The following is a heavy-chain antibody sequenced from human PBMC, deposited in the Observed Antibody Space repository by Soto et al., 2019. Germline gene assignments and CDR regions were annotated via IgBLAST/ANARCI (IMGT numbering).Heavy chain of an antibody. J-gene: IGHJ6*03. V-gene: IGHV4-59*01. Sequence: SETLSLTCTVSGGSISSYYWSWIRQPPGKGLEWIGYIYYSGSTNYNPSLKSRVTISVDTSKNQFSLKLSSVTAADTAVYYCARSGNWNYSRGWMDYYYYYMDVWGKGTTVTVSS. CDR2: IYYSGST. D-gene: IGHD1-7*01. CDR1: GGSISSYY. CDR3: ARSGNWNYSRGWMDYYYYYMDV.